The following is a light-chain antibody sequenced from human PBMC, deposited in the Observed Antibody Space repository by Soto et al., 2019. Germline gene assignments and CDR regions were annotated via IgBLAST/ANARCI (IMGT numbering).Light chain of an antibody. Sequence: QSVLSQPPSVSGAPGQRVTISCTGSSSNIGADYDVHWYQKLPGTAPKLVISGNSNRPSGVPDRFSGSKSGTSASLAITGLHAEDEADYYCQSYDSSLSAVVFGGGTKLTVL. CDR2: GNS. J-gene: IGLJ2*01. V-gene: IGLV1-40*01. CDR1: SSNIGADYD. CDR3: QSYDSSLSAVV.